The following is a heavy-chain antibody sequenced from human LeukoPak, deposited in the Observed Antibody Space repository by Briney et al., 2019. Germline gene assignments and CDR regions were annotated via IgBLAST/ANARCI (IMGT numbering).Heavy chain of an antibody. D-gene: IGHD5-18*01. Sequence: SETLSLTCAVYGGSFSGYYWSWIRQPPGKGVEWIGEINHSGSTNYNPSLKSRVTISVDTSKNQFSLKLSSVTAADTAVYYCARGRVSVTYYYYYYMDVWGKGTTVTVSS. CDR1: GGSFSGYY. CDR3: ARGRVSVTYYYYYYMDV. J-gene: IGHJ6*03. CDR2: INHSGST. V-gene: IGHV4-34*01.